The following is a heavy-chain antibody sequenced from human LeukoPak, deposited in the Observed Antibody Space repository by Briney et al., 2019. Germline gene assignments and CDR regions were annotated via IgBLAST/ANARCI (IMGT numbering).Heavy chain of an antibody. V-gene: IGHV3-30*02. CDR1: GFTFSSYA. Sequence: SGGSLRLSRAASGFTFSSYAMHWVRQAPGKGLEWVTFIRYDEITKYYADSVKGRFTVSRDNSKNTLYLQMNSLRAEDTAVYYCAKDYYGSGSSIDYWGQGTLVTVSS. CDR3: AKDYYGSGSSIDY. D-gene: IGHD3-10*01. CDR2: IRYDEITK. J-gene: IGHJ4*02.